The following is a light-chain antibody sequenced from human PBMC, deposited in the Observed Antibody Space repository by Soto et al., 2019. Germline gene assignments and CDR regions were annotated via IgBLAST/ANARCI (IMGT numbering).Light chain of an antibody. Sequence: EXXLTQSPGTLSLSPGERATLSCRASQSVSSSYLAWYQQKPGQAPRLLIYDASSRATGIPARFSGSGSGTDVTLTVTSLEPEDFAVYYCQHYGSSLSITFGQGTRLEIK. CDR3: QHYGSSLSIT. J-gene: IGKJ5*01. CDR2: DAS. V-gene: IGKV3-20*01. CDR1: QSVSSSY.